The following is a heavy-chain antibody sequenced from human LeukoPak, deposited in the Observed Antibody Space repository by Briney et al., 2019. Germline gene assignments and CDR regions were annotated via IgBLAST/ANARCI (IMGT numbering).Heavy chain of an antibody. CDR3: ARGLEMATICWFDP. Sequence: SETLSLTCTVSGGSISSSSYYWGWIRQPPGKGLEWIGSIYYSGSTYYNPSLKSRVTISVDTSKNQFSLKLSSVTAADTAVYYCARGLEMATICWFDPWGQGTLVTVSS. D-gene: IGHD5-24*01. CDR1: GGSISSSSYY. V-gene: IGHV4-39*01. CDR2: IYYSGST. J-gene: IGHJ5*02.